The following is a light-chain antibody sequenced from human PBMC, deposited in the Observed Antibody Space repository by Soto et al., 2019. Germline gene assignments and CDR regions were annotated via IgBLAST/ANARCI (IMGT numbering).Light chain of an antibody. CDR2: DVS. J-gene: IGLJ2*01. CDR1: GSDVGGYNY. Sequence: QSALTQPASVSGSPGQSITISCTGTGSDVGGYNYVSWYQQHPGKAPKVMIYDVSNRPSGVSNRFSGSKSGNTASLTISGLQAEDEVDYYCSSYTSASTPVVVGGGTQLTVL. CDR3: SSYTSASTPVV. V-gene: IGLV2-14*01.